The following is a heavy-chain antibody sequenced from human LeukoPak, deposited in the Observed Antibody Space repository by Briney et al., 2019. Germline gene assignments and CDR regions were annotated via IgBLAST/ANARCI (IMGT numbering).Heavy chain of an antibody. V-gene: IGHV4-38-2*02. J-gene: IGHJ4*02. CDR1: GYSISSGYY. CDR2: IYHSGST. CDR3: ARFVGATAGADY. Sequence: SETLSLTCTVSGYSISSGYYWGWIRQPPGKGLEWIGSIYHSGSTNYNPSLKSRVTISVDTSKNQFSLKLSSVTAADTAVYYCARFVGATAGADYWGQGTLVTVSS. D-gene: IGHD1-26*01.